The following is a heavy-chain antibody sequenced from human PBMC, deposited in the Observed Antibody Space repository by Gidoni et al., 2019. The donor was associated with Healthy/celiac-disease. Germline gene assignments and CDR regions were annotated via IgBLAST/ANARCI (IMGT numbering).Heavy chain of an antibody. CDR3: ARGDVDTAMVGFDY. Sequence: QVQLQESGPGLVNPPQTLSLTCTVSGGSISSGGYYWSWIRQHPGKGLEWIGYIYYSGSNYYNPSLKSRVTISVDTSKNQFSLKLSSVTAADTAVDYCARGDVDTAMVGFDYWGQGTLVTVSS. CDR1: GGSISSGGYY. CDR2: IYYSGSN. V-gene: IGHV4-31*03. J-gene: IGHJ4*02. D-gene: IGHD5-18*01.